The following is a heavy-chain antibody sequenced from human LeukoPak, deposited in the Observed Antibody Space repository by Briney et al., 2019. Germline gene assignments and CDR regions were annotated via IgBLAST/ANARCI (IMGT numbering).Heavy chain of an antibody. V-gene: IGHV3-53*01. J-gene: IGHJ4*02. D-gene: IGHD3-22*01. CDR1: GFTVSSNY. CDR3: ARGPDSSGYYLYYFDY. CDR2: IYSGGST. Sequence: TGGSLRLSCAASGFTVSSNYMSWVRQAPGKGLEWVSVIYSGGSTYYADSVKGRFTISRDNSKNTLYLQMNSLRAEDTAVYYCARGPDSSGYYLYYFDYWGQGTLVTVSS.